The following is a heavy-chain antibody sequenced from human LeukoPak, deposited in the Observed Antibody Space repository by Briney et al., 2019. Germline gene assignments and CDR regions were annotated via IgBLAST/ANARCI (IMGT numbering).Heavy chain of an antibody. CDR3: ARDYYDILTGYSLTASGFDY. Sequence: PGGSLRLSCAASGFTFSSYSMNWVRQAPGKGLEWVSSISSSSSYIYYADSVKGRFTISRDNAKNSLYLRMNSLRAEDTAVYYCARDYYDILTGYSLTASGFDYWGQGTLVTVSS. CDR2: ISSSSSYI. D-gene: IGHD3-9*01. J-gene: IGHJ4*02. V-gene: IGHV3-21*01. CDR1: GFTFSSYS.